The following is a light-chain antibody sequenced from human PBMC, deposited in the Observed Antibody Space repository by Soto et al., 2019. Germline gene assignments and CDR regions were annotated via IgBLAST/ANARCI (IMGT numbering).Light chain of an antibody. CDR3: QQYGSSGT. J-gene: IGKJ1*01. CDR2: GAS. CDR1: QSVSSN. V-gene: IGKV3-15*01. Sequence: EIVMTQSPATLSVSPGERATLSCRASQSVSSNLAWYQQKPGQAPRLLIYGASTRATGIPARFSGSGSGTRFTITIRRMEPEDFAVYYCQQYGSSGTFGQGTKVDIK.